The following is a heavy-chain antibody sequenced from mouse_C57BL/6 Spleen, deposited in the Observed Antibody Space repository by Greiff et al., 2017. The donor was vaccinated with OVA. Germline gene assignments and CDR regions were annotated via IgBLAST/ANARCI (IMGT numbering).Heavy chain of an antibody. J-gene: IGHJ4*01. V-gene: IGHV14-4*01. CDR3: TTGDAMDY. Sequence: VQLKQSGAELVRPGASVKLSCTASGFNIKDDYMNWVKQRPEQGLEWIGWIDPENGDTEYTSKFQGKATITADKSSNTAYLQLSSLTSEDTAVYYCTTGDAMDYWGQGTSVTVSS. CDR2: IDPENGDT. CDR1: GFNIKDDY.